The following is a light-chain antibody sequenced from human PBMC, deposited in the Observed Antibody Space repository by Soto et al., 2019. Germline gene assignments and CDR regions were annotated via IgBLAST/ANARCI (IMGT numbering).Light chain of an antibody. J-gene: IGLJ1*01. CDR1: QLGNKY. CDR3: QAWESTSAYV. V-gene: IGLV3-1*01. CDR2: QNN. Sequence: SYELTQPPSVSVSPGETASITCSGDQLGNKYAFWYQQKSGQSPVLVIYQNNKRPSGIPERFSGSNSGNTATLTISGTQAMDEADYYCQAWESTSAYVFGTGTKLTVL.